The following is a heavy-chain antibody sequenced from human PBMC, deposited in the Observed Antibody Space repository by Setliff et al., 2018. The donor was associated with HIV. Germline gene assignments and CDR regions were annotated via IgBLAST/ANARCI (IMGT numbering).Heavy chain of an antibody. CDR2: IYYSGST. J-gene: IGHJ4*02. Sequence: SETLSLTCAVSGYSITSDYYWGWIRQLPGKGLEWIGYIYYSGSTYYNPSLKSRVTISVDTSKNQFSLKLSSVTAADTAVYYCARVALGDYEVYWGQGTLVTVSS. D-gene: IGHD4-17*01. CDR3: ARVALGDYEVY. V-gene: IGHV4-31*11. CDR1: GYSITSDYY.